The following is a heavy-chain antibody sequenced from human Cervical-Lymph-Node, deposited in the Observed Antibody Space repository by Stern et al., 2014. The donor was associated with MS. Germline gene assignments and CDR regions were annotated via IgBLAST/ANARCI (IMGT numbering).Heavy chain of an antibody. CDR3: ARGSGTAYDLRGDY. J-gene: IGHJ4*01. Sequence: QVQLVESGAEARAPGASMKVSCKASGYIFTDYYLHWVRQAPGQGLEWLGWINPNSGGTNYAQTFQGRVTMTRDTSISTAYMELRWLGSADTAVYYCARGSGTAYDLRGDYWGQGTLVTVSS. CDR2: INPNSGGT. V-gene: IGHV1-2*02. CDR1: GYIFTDYY. D-gene: IGHD3-3*01.